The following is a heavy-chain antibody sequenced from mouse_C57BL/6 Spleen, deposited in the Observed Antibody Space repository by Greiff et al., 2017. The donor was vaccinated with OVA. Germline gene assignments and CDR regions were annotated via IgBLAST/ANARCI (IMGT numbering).Heavy chain of an antibody. CDR2: ISYDGSN. J-gene: IGHJ4*01. D-gene: IGHD1-1*01. CDR3: ARVTTVVATDYYAMDY. CDR1: GYSITSGYY. Sequence: EVQLVESGPGLVKPSQSLSLTCSVTGYSITSGYYWNWIRQFPGNKLEWMGYISYDGSNNYNPSLKNRISITRDTSKNQFFLKLNSVTTEDTATYYCARVTTVVATDYYAMDYWGQGTSVTVSS. V-gene: IGHV3-6*01.